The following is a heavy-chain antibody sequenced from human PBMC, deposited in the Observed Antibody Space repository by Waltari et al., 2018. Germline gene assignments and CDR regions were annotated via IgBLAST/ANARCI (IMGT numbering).Heavy chain of an antibody. CDR1: GFTFSGRW. CDR2: INQDGSEK. V-gene: IGHV3-7*01. J-gene: IGHJ5*02. CDR3: ARGAGWLADH. D-gene: IGHD6-19*01. Sequence: EVQLVESGGGLLQPGGYLRLSCAASGFTFSGRWMSWVRQAPGKGPEWVANINQDGSEKFYVDSVNGRFTISRDNAKSSLFLQMSGLRADDTAVYYCARGAGWLADHWGQGTVVTVSS.